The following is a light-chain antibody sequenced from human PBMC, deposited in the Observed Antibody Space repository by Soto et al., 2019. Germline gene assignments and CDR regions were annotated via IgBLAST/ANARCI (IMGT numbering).Light chain of an antibody. CDR2: DVS. CDR3: ISYTSSSTSYV. J-gene: IGLJ1*01. CDR1: SSDIGDSKY. Sequence: QSALTQPASVSGSPGQSITISCTGTSSDIGDSKYVFWYQQHPAKAPKLVIYDVSNRPSGVSNRFSGSKSANTASLTISGLQAEDEADYYCISYTSSSTSYVFGTGTQLTVL. V-gene: IGLV2-14*03.